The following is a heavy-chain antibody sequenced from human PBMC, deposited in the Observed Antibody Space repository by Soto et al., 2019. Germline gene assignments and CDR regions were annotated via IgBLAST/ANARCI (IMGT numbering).Heavy chain of an antibody. CDR1: GYTFTSYD. D-gene: IGHD3-10*01. V-gene: IGHV1-8*01. CDR2: MNPNSGNT. Sequence: SVKVTCKASGYTFTSYDINWVRQATGQGLEWMGWMNPNSGNTGYAQKFQGRVTMTRNTSISTAYMELSSLRSEDTAVYHCARGKKYRARGYYGMDVWGQGTTVTGSS. CDR3: ARGKKYRARGYYGMDV. J-gene: IGHJ6*02.